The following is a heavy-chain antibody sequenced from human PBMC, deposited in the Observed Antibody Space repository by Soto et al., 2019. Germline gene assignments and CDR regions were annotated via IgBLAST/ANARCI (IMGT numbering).Heavy chain of an antibody. CDR3: ARDLDMAYDFWSGPHDAFDI. CDR2: IWYDGSNK. CDR1: GFTFSSYG. J-gene: IGHJ3*02. D-gene: IGHD3-3*01. V-gene: IGHV3-33*01. Sequence: PGGSLRLSCAASGFTFSSYGMHWVRQAPGKGLEWVAVIWYDGSNKYYADSVKGRFTTSRDNSKNTLYLQMNSLRAEDTAVYYCARDLDMAYDFWSGPHDAFDIWGQGTMVTVSS.